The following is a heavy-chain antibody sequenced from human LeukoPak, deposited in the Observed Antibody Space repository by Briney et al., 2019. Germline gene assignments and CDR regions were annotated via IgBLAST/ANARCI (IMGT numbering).Heavy chain of an antibody. CDR2: INTSGST. Sequence: SQTLSLTCTVSGGSINSGTYYWTWLRQPAGKGPEWIGRINTSGSTNYNPSLKSRVTISVDTSKNQVSLQLSSVTAADTAVYYCARESFRSGYYQSSYYHMDVWGKGTTVTVSS. CDR1: GGSINSGTYY. J-gene: IGHJ6*03. D-gene: IGHD3-3*01. V-gene: IGHV4-61*02. CDR3: ARESFRSGYYQSSYYHMDV.